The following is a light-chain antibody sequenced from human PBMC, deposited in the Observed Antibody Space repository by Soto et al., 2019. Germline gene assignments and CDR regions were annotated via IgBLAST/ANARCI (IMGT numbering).Light chain of an antibody. J-gene: IGKJ3*01. V-gene: IGKV3-20*01. Sequence: EIVLTQTPGTLSLSPGERATLSCRASQSVSNYLGWYQQKPGQPPRLLIYGASSRATGIPDRFRGSGSGTDFILTITTLEPEDFAVYYCQEYLNLPFAFGPGTRLDIK. CDR2: GAS. CDR3: QEYLNLPFA. CDR1: QSVSNY.